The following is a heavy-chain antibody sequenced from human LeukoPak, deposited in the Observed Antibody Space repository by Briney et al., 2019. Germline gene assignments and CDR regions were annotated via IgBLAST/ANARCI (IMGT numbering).Heavy chain of an antibody. Sequence: GASVKVSCKASGGTFSSYAIRWVRQAPGQGLEWMGRIIPILGIANYAQKFQGRVTMTRDTSIDTDYMELTSLISDDTAVYYCARDPLDGNFYFDYWGQGTLVTVAS. CDR1: GGTFSSYA. V-gene: IGHV1-69*04. J-gene: IGHJ4*02. D-gene: IGHD5-24*01. CDR3: ARDPLDGNFYFDY. CDR2: IIPILGIA.